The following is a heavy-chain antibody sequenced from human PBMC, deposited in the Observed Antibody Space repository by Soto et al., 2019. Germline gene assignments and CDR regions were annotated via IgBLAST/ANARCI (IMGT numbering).Heavy chain of an antibody. J-gene: IGHJ6*02. CDR3: ARGAVVVPNGLIAGMDV. Sequence: ASVKVSCKPSGYSFSNFYVHWVRQAPGQGLEWMGIIDPSSGTTSYTQRFQERVTMTRDTSMSTVYMELSRLRSEDTAVYYCARGAVVVPNGLIAGMDVWGLGTTVTVSS. V-gene: IGHV1-46*01. CDR2: IDPSSGTT. CDR1: GYSFSNFY. D-gene: IGHD2-15*01.